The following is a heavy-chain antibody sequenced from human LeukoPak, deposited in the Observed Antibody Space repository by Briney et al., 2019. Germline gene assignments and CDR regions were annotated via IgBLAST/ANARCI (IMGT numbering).Heavy chain of an antibody. CDR2: IKPNSGDT. CDR1: GYTFNGYY. CDR3: VTGRTIFYYYMDV. J-gene: IGHJ6*03. D-gene: IGHD3-3*02. V-gene: IGHV1-2*02. Sequence: ASVKVSCKSSGYTFNGYYMHWVRQAPGQGLEWMGWIKPNSGDTKYAQKFQGRVTMTRDTSISTVYMELSRLRFDDTAVYYCVTGRTIFYYYMDVWGKGTTVTISS.